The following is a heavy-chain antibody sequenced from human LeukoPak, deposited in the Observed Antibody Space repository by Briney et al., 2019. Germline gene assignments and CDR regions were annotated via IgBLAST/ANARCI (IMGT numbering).Heavy chain of an antibody. J-gene: IGHJ5*02. CDR1: GYTFSSYC. CDR2: INRDGSSR. V-gene: IGHV3-74*01. Sequence: GGSLRLSCAASGYTFSSYCMHWVRQAPGKGLVWVSRINRDGSSRSYADSVKGRVTISRDNAKNTLYLQMNSLRAEDTAVYYCARDSDYANWFDHWGQGTLVTVSS. CDR3: ARDSDYANWFDH. D-gene: IGHD4-17*01.